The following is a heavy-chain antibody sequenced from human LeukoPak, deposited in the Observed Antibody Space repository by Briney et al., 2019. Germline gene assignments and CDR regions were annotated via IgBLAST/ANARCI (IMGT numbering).Heavy chain of an antibody. V-gene: IGHV3-21*01. CDR3: ARGYSSSWYLD. CDR1: GFTFSRYS. Sequence: PGGSLRLSCAASGFTFSRYSMHWVRQAPWKGLEFVSSISSSSSFIYYADSVKGRFTISRDNAKKSLSLQMNSLRADDTAVYYCARGYSSSWYLDWGQGTLVTVSS. CDR2: ISSSSSFI. D-gene: IGHD6-13*01. J-gene: IGHJ4*02.